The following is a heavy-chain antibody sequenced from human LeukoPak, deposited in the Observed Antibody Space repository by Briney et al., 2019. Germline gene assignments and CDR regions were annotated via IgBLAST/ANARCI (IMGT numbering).Heavy chain of an antibody. J-gene: IGHJ5*02. CDR2: IIPIFGTA. V-gene: IGHV1-69*13. Sequence: ASVKVSCKASGGTFSSYAISWVRQAPGQGLEWMGGIIPIFGTANYAQKFQGRVTITADESTSTAYMGLSSLRSEDTAVYYCARVVPAAISPRTGFDPWGQGTLVTVSS. CDR1: GGTFSSYA. D-gene: IGHD2-2*02. CDR3: ARVVPAAISPRTGFDP.